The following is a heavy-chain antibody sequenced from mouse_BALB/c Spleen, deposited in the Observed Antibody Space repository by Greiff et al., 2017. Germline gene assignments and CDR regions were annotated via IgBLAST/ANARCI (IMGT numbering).Heavy chain of an antibody. CDR2: IYPGDGDT. Sequence: VQLQESGAELVRPGSSVKISCKASGYAFSSYWMNWVKQRPGQGLEWIGQIYPGDGDTNYNGKFKGKATLTADKSSSTAYMQLSRLTSEDSAVYFCARGWPSMITTAMDYWGQGTSVTVSS. CDR1: GYAFSSYW. CDR3: ARGWPSMITTAMDY. J-gene: IGHJ4*01. D-gene: IGHD2-4*01. V-gene: IGHV1-80*01.